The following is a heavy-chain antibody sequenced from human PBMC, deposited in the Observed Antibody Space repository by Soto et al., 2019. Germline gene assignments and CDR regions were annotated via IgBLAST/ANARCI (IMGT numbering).Heavy chain of an antibody. Sequence: QVQLVESGGGVVQPGGSRRLSCAASGFTFSSYAMPGFRQAPGKGRGWVAVISYDGSNKYYADSVKGRFTISRDNSKNTLYLQMNSLRAEDTAVYYCARDMEIQLWLRTFDYWGQGTLVTVSS. CDR1: GFTFSSYA. V-gene: IGHV3-30-3*01. CDR2: ISYDGSNK. D-gene: IGHD5-18*01. CDR3: ARDMEIQLWLRTFDY. J-gene: IGHJ4*02.